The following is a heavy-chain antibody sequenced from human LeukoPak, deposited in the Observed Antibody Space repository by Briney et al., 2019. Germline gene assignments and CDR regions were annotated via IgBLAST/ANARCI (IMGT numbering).Heavy chain of an antibody. Sequence: GSLVKASCTASRCTFSSYAISWVRQAPGQGLEWMGGIIPIFGPATYAQKFQGRVTITDDESTSTDYMELSSLRSEDTAVYYCARGDTAMVLTTVTTLGMDVWGQGTTVTVSS. CDR2: IIPIFGPA. D-gene: IGHD4-17*01. CDR3: ARGDTAMVLTTVTTLGMDV. V-gene: IGHV1-69*01. J-gene: IGHJ6*02. CDR1: RCTFSSYA.